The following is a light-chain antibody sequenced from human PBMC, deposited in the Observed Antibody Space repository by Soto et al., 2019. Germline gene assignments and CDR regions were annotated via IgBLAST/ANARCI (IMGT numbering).Light chain of an antibody. V-gene: IGKV3-11*01. J-gene: IGKJ5*01. CDR1: QSVSSY. Sequence: EIVLTQSPATLSLSPGERATLXCRASQSVSSYLAWYQQKPGQAPRLLIYDASNRATGIPARFSGSGSGTDFTLTISSLEPEDFAVYYCQQRSNWVTFGQGTRLENK. CDR3: QQRSNWVT. CDR2: DAS.